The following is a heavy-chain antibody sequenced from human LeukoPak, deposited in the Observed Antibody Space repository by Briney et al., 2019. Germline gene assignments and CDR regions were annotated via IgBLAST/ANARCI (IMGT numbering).Heavy chain of an antibody. CDR2: IYPGDSDT. CDR3: ARKGGTYGDQSKPIDY. J-gene: IGHJ4*02. D-gene: IGHD4-17*01. CDR1: GYSFTSYW. V-gene: IGHV5-51*01. Sequence: GESLKISCKGSGYSFTSYWIGWVRQMPGKGLEWMGIIYPGDSDTRYSPSFQGQVTISADKSISTAYLQWSSLKASDTAMYYCARKGGTYGDQSKPIDYWGQGTLVTVSS.